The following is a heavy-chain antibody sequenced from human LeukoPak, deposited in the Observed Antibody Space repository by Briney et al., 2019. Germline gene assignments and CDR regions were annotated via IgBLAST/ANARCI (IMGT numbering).Heavy chain of an antibody. Sequence: PGGSLRLSCAASGFTFSNYWMHWVRQAPGKGLVWVSRLNGDGSSTTYADSVKGRFTISRDNAKNTLYRQMLSLRAEDTAVYYCAKAFQINYGDYWGQGALVTVSS. CDR3: AKAFQINYGDY. CDR2: LNGDGSST. V-gene: IGHV3-74*01. CDR1: GFTFSNYW. D-gene: IGHD4-11*01. J-gene: IGHJ4*02.